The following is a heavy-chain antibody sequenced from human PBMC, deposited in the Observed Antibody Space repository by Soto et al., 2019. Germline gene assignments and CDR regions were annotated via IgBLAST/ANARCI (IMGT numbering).Heavy chain of an antibody. J-gene: IGHJ4*02. CDR1: GGSISSGGYS. V-gene: IGHV4-30-2*01. D-gene: IGHD3-22*01. CDR3: ASRYYYDSSGYYQLWDY. CDR2: IYHSGST. Sequence: PSETLSLTCAVSGGSISSGGYSWSWIRQPPGKGLEWIGYIYHSGSTYYNPSLKSRVTISVDRSKNQFSLKLSSVTAADTAVYYCASRYYYDSSGYYQLWDYWGQGTLVTVSS.